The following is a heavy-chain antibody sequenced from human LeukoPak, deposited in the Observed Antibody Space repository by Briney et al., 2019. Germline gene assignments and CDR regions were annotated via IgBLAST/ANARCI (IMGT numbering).Heavy chain of an antibody. CDR3: ARCYQISTDYFDY. CDR1: GFTFSSYW. D-gene: IGHD1-1*01. Sequence: GGSLRLSCEASGFTFSSYWMSWVRQAPGKGLEWVANIKQDGSETYYVDSVKGRFTISRDNAKNSLYLQMSSLRAEDTAVYYCARCYQISTDYFDYWGQGTLVTVSS. CDR2: IKQDGSET. V-gene: IGHV3-7*02. J-gene: IGHJ4*02.